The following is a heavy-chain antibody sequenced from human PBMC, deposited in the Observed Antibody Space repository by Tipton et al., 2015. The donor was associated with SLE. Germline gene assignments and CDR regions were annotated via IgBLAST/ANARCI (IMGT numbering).Heavy chain of an antibody. CDR1: GGSIRTDY. CDR3: ARATTATNWFDP. Sequence: TLSLTCTVSGGSIRTDYWSWVRQPAGKGLEWIGRIYTSGGTKYNPSLKSRVTMSVDWSKKQFSLKLSSVTVADTAVYYCARATTATNWFDPWGQGILVTVSS. J-gene: IGHJ5*02. V-gene: IGHV4-4*07. CDR2: IYTSGGT. D-gene: IGHD4-11*01.